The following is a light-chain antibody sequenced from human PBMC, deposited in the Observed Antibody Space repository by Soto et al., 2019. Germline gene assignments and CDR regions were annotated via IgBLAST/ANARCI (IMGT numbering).Light chain of an antibody. Sequence: DIQMAPSPSSLSASVGDRVTITCRASQTITSDLNWYQQRPGKAPKLLIYAASNLQSGVPSRFSGSGSGTDFTFIISSLQPEDSATYYCQQTYSTPGWTFGQGTKVDIK. CDR3: QQTYSTPGWT. J-gene: IGKJ1*01. CDR2: AAS. CDR1: QTITSD. V-gene: IGKV1-39*01.